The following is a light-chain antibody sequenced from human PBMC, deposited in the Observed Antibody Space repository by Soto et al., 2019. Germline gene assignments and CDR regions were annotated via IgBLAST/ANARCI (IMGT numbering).Light chain of an antibody. CDR3: QQGYSSRWT. Sequence: DIQMTQSRSSVSASVGDRVTITCRASQNIRSYLNWYQQKPGKAPQLLIYATSSLQTGVPSRFSASGSGTDFSLVISDLQPEDSATYYCQQGYSSRWTSGRGTKVEI. J-gene: IGKJ1*01. CDR2: ATS. CDR1: QNIRSY. V-gene: IGKV1-39*01.